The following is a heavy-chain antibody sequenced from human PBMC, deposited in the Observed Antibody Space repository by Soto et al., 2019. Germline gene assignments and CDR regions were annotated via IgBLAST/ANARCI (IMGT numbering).Heavy chain of an antibody. J-gene: IGHJ6*02. CDR1: GFAFTGHP. V-gene: IGHV3-23*01. Sequence: VQLLESGGGLAQPGGSLRLSCAASGFAFTGHPMSWVRQAPEKGLEWVAGISDGGDLTYNADSVKGRFTISRDNAKNSLYLQMHSLRDEDTAVYYCAREGWPLLQTGMDVWGQGTTVTVSS. D-gene: IGHD2-15*01. CDR2: ISDGGDLT. CDR3: AREGWPLLQTGMDV.